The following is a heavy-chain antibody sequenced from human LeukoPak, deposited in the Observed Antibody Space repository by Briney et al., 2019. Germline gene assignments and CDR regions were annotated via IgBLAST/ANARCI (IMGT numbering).Heavy chain of an antibody. Sequence: GGSLRLSCVASGFTFSNYAMNWVRQAPGKGLEWVSGVSGGGSSTYYADSVKGRFTISRDNSKNTLYLQMNSLRAEDTAVYYCARVAAGYYYDSSGPNWFDPWGQGTLVTVSS. D-gene: IGHD3-22*01. V-gene: IGHV3-23*01. J-gene: IGHJ5*02. CDR2: VSGGGSST. CDR3: ARVAAGYYYDSSGPNWFDP. CDR1: GFTFSNYA.